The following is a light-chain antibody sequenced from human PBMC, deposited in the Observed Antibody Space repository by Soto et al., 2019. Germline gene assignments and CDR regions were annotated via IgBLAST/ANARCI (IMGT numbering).Light chain of an antibody. CDR3: QQSYSSPWT. J-gene: IGKJ1*01. CDR1: QGIRKC. CDR2: AAS. Sequence: DIQMTQSPSSLSASVGDRVTITCRASQGIRKCLNWYQHKPGKAPLLLTFAASNLQSGVPSRFSGSGSGTDFTLTINSLQPEDFATYYCQQSYSSPWTFGQGTKVDIK. V-gene: IGKV1-39*01.